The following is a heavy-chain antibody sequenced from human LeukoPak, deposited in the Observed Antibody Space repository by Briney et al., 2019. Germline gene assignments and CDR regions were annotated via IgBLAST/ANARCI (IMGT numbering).Heavy chain of an antibody. Sequence: ASVKVSCKTSGYTFSNYDIGWVRQAPGQGLEWMGWISAYNGNTNYAQKLQGRVTMTTDTSTSTAYMELRSLRSDDTAVYYCARAGDIVVVPAARWFDPWGQGTLVTVSS. CDR1: GYTFSNYD. CDR2: ISAYNGNT. V-gene: IGHV1-18*01. J-gene: IGHJ5*02. D-gene: IGHD2-2*01. CDR3: ARAGDIVVVPAARWFDP.